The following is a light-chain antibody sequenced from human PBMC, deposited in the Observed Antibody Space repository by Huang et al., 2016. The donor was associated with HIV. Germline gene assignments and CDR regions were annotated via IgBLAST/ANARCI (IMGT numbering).Light chain of an antibody. V-gene: IGKV3-15*01. CDR2: GAS. CDR1: QSVSSN. CDR3: QQYNNWPPYT. Sequence: ELVMTQSPAILSVSPGERATLSCRASQSVSSNLAWYQQKPGQAPRLLIYGASTRATGIPARCRGSGSGTEFTLTVSSLQSEDFAVYYCQQYNNWPPYTFGQGTKLEIK. J-gene: IGKJ2*01.